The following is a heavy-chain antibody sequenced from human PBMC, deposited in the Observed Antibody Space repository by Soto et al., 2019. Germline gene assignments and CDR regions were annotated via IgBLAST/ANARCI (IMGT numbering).Heavy chain of an antibody. Sequence: QVQLQPWGAGLLKPSETLSLTCAVYGGSFSGYYWSWIRQPPGKGLEWIGEINHSGGTNYNPSLKSRVTISVDTYKNQFSLKLSSVTAADTAVYYCARGYCSSNSCYPYFDYWGQGTLVPVSS. D-gene: IGHD2-2*01. CDR3: ARGYCSSNSCYPYFDY. CDR1: GGSFSGYY. J-gene: IGHJ4*02. V-gene: IGHV4-34*01. CDR2: INHSGGT.